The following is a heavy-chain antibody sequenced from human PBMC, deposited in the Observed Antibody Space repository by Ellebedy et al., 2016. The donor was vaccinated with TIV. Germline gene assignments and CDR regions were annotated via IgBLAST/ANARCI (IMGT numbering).Heavy chain of an antibody. Sequence: ASVKVSCXASGGTFSSYAISWVRQTPGEGLESMGGLIPLFGTANYAQKFQGRVTITADDSTSTVYMELSSLRSEDTAVYYCAKKYSDSSDIDLDAFDIWGQGTMVTVSS. CDR2: LIPLFGTA. CDR1: GGTFSSYA. CDR3: AKKYSDSSDIDLDAFDI. V-gene: IGHV1-69*13. J-gene: IGHJ3*02. D-gene: IGHD6-6*01.